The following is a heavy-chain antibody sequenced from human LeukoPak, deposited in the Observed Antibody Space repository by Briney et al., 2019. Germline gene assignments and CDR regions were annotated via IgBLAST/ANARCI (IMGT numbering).Heavy chain of an antibody. CDR2: ISYDGSNK. D-gene: IGHD3-10*01. Sequence: TGRSLRLSCAASGFTFSSYGMHWVRQAPGKGLEWVAVISYDGSNKYYADSVKGRFTISRDNSKNTLYLQMNSLRAEDTAVYYCAKDLLQYYYGSGTNYWGQGTLVTVSS. J-gene: IGHJ4*02. CDR3: AKDLLQYYYGSGTNY. CDR1: GFTFSSYG. V-gene: IGHV3-30*18.